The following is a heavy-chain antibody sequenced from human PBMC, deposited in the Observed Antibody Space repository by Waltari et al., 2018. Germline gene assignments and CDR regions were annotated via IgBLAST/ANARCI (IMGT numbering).Heavy chain of an antibody. D-gene: IGHD3-22*01. CDR3: ARVGPGSGYGGIVNAFDI. V-gene: IGHV3-48*03. Sequence: EVQLVESGGGLVQPGGSLRLPCDASGFIFIRYEMNWVLTAPGKGLGWVSYISSIGITTYCGDSVKGRFTSSRDDANNSLDLQMNSLRVEDTAVYYCARVGPGSGYGGIVNAFDIWGLGTMITVSS. CDR1: GFIFIRYE. CDR2: ISSIGITT. J-gene: IGHJ3*02.